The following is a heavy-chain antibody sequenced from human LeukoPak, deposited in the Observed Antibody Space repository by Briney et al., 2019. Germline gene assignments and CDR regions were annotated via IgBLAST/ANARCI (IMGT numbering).Heavy chain of an antibody. CDR1: GFTFSPYN. CDR2: ISSSSSTI. D-gene: IGHD5-12*01. J-gene: IGHJ4*02. Sequence: GGSLILSCAASGFTFSPYNMNWVRQAPGKGLEWVSYISSSSSTIYYAESVKGRFTISRDNAQNSLYLQMNSLRDEDTAVYYCARDVSGYPYWGQGTPVTVSS. V-gene: IGHV3-48*02. CDR3: ARDVSGYPY.